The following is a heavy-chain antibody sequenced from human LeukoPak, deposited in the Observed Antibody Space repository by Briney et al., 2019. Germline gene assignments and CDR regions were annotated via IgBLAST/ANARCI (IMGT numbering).Heavy chain of an antibody. CDR1: GYTFTGYY. CDR2: INPNSGGT. CDR3: ARTVCSSTSCYYGPLAGFDY. D-gene: IGHD2-2*01. J-gene: IGHJ4*02. Sequence: ASLKVSCKASGYTFTGYYMHSVRQGPGQRLEWMGWINPNSGGTNYAKKFQGRVTMTRDTSISTAYMELSRLRSDDTAVYYCARTVCSSTSCYYGPLAGFDYWGQGTLVTVSS. V-gene: IGHV1-2*02.